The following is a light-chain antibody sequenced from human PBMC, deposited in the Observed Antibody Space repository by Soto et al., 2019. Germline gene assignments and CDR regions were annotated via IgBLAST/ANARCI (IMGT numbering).Light chain of an antibody. J-gene: IGLJ1*01. CDR3: SSFAVSHIV. CDR2: EVN. Sequence: QSVLTQPPSASGSPGQSVTISCTGTSSDIGGYDFVSWYQQHPDEAPKLIIYEVNKRPSGVPDRFSGSRSGNTASLTVSGLQAEDEADYYCSSFAVSHIVFRTGTKVTVL. V-gene: IGLV2-8*01. CDR1: SSDIGGYDF.